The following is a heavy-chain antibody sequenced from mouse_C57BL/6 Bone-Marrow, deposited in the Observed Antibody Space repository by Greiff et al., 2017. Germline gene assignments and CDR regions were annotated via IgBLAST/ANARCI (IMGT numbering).Heavy chain of an antibody. CDR1: GYTFTSYW. CDR3: TIYYGSSAWFAY. CDR2: IYPGNSDT. V-gene: IGHV1-5*01. Sequence: EVQLQQSGTVLARPGASVKMSCKTSGYTFTSYWMHWVKQRPGQGLEWIGAIYPGNSDTSYNQKFKGKAKLTAVTSASTAYMELSSLTNEDSAVXYCTIYYGSSAWFAYWGQGTLVTVSA. D-gene: IGHD1-1*01. J-gene: IGHJ3*01.